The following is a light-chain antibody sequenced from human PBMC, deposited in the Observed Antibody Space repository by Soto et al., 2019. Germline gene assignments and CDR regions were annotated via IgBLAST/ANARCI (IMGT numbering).Light chain of an antibody. CDR3: QQYGDWPLT. Sequence: EIVVTQSPATLSVSPGERATLSCRASQSVGNNFAWYQQKPGQAPRLLIIATSTRATGVPARFSGSGSGTECTLTISSRQSEDFGVYYCQQYGDWPLTFGGGAKVEIE. CDR1: QSVGNN. V-gene: IGKV3-15*01. CDR2: ATS. J-gene: IGKJ4*01.